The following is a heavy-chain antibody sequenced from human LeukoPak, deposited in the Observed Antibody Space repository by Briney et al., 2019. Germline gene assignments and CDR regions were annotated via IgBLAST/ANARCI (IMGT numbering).Heavy chain of an antibody. CDR1: GGTFSSYA. J-gene: IGHJ6*02. CDR3: ARDFDWNDGGDYYYGMDV. V-gene: IGHV1-69*13. Sequence: SVTVSCKASGGTFSSYAISWVRQAPGQGLEWMGGIIPIFGTANYAQKFQGRVTIIADESTSTAYMELSSLRSEDTAVYYCARDFDWNDGGDYYYGMDVWGQGTTVTVSS. CDR2: IIPIFGTA. D-gene: IGHD1-1*01.